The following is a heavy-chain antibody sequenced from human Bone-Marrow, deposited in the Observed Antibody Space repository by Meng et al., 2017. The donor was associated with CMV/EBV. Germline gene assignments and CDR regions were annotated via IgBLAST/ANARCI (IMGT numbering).Heavy chain of an antibody. J-gene: IGHJ4*02. CDR2: IYYRGST. CDR1: GSINIPNG. V-gene: IGHV4-4*01. Sequence: GSINIPNGWTWVRQSPGKGLEWIGEIYYRGSTNYNPSLESRVTISLDESKNQFSLRLSSVTAADTAIYFCARRVPRGDYGGNSGDYWGQGFLVTVSS. CDR3: ARRVPRGDYGGNSGDY. D-gene: IGHD4-23*01.